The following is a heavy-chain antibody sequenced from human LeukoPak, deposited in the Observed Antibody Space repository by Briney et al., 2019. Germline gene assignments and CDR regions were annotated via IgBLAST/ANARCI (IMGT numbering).Heavy chain of an antibody. CDR2: IIPIFGTA. J-gene: IGHJ4*02. CDR1: GGTFSSYA. V-gene: IGHV1-69*06. CDR3: AREAVAGTTPSDY. D-gene: IGHD6-19*01. Sequence: GASVKVSCKASGGTFSSYAISWVRQAPGQGLEWMGGIIPIFGTANYAQKFQGRVTITADKSTSTAYMELSSLRSEDTAVYYCAREAVAGTTPSDYWGQGTLVTVSS.